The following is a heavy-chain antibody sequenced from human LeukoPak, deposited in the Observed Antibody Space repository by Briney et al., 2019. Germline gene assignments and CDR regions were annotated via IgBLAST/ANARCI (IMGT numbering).Heavy chain of an antibody. D-gene: IGHD3-16*01. J-gene: IGHJ4*02. CDR1: GYTFTSYG. Sequence: ASVKVSCKASGYTFTSYGISWVRQAAGQGLEWMGWISGYNGNTNYAQKLQGRATMTTDTSTGTAYMEVRSLRSEDTAVYYCARNGPYTSGGSYYFDYWGQGTLVTVSS. V-gene: IGHV1-18*01. CDR2: ISGYNGNT. CDR3: ARNGPYTSGGSYYFDY.